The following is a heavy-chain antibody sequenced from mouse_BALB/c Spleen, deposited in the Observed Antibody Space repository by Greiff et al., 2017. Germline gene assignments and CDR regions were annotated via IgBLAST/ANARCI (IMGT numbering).Heavy chain of an antibody. CDR2: IYPGSGST. J-gene: IGHJ2*01. CDR1: GYTFTSYW. V-gene: IGHV1S22*01. Sequence: LQQPGSELVRPGASVKLSCKASGYTFTSYWMHWVKQRHGQGLEWIGNIYPGSGSTNYDEKFKSKGTLTVDTSSSTAYMHLSSLTSEDSAVYYCTRSGVFDYWGQGTTLTVSS. CDR3: TRSGVFDY. D-gene: IGHD3-1*01.